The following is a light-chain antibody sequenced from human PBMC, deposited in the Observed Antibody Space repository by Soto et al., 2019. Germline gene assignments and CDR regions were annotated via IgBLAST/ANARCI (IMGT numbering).Light chain of an antibody. J-gene: IGKJ1*01. V-gene: IGKV1-5*01. CDR1: ESIDNW. CDR3: QQYHTEWT. CDR2: AAS. Sequence: DIQMTQSPSTLSASVGDTVTITCRASESIDNWLAWYQQKPGKAPKLLIFAASTLVRGVPSRFSGHGSGTEFTLTISSLQADDYATFYCQQYHTEWTFGQGTKVEIK.